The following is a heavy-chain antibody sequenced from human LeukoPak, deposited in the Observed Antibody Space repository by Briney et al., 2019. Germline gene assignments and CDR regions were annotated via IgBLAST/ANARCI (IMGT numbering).Heavy chain of an antibody. V-gene: IGHV6-1*01. CDR1: GDSVSSSSVA. CDR2: TNYRSRWYN. D-gene: IGHD2-15*01. Sequence: SQTLSLTCALSGDSVSSSSVAWNWIRQSPSRGLEWLGRTNYRSRWYNDYAVSVKSRITITSDTSKNQFSLQLNSVTPDDTAVYYCARVQFCSGGSCQGYFQHWGQGTLVTVSS. CDR3: ARVQFCSGGSCQGYFQH. J-gene: IGHJ1*01.